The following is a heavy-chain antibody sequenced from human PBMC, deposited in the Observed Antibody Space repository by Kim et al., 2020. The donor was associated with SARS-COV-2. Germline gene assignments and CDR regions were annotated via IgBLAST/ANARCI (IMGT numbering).Heavy chain of an antibody. CDR3: ARDLLNPDHSIVAFYY. D-gene: IGHD5-12*01. CDR2: IWYDGSNK. Sequence: GGSLRLSCAASGFTFSSYGMHWVRQAPGKGLEWVAVIWYDGSNKYYADSVKGRFTISRDNSKNTLYLQMNSLRAEDTAVYYCARDLLNPDHSIVAFYYWGQGTLVTVSS. V-gene: IGHV3-33*01. J-gene: IGHJ4*02. CDR1: GFTFSSYG.